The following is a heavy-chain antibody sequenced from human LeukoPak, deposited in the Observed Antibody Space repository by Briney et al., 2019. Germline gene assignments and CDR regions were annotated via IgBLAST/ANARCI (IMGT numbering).Heavy chain of an antibody. CDR1: GFTFTSYA. D-gene: IGHD4-17*01. CDR3: AATAVTIRVGPDY. CDR2: ITASGGST. V-gene: IGHV3-23*01. J-gene: IGHJ4*02. Sequence: GGSLRLSCAASGFTFTSYAMTWVRQAPGKGLEWVSTITASGGSTYYAEFVKGRFTISRDNSKNTMYVQMNSLRGDDTAVYYCAATAVTIRVGPDYWGQGTLVTVSS.